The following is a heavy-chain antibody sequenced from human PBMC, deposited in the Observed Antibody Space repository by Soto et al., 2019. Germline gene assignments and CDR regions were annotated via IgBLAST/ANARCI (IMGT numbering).Heavy chain of an antibody. Sequence: EVQLVESGGGLVQPGGSLRLSCAASGFTFSSYWMSWVRQAPGKGLEWVANIKQDGSEKYYVDSVKGRFTISRDNAKNSLYLQMNSLRDEDTAVYYCARPGIAVAGKYDAFDIWGQGTMVTVSS. D-gene: IGHD6-19*01. CDR1: GFTFSSYW. V-gene: IGHV3-7*03. CDR2: IKQDGSEK. J-gene: IGHJ3*02. CDR3: ARPGIAVAGKYDAFDI.